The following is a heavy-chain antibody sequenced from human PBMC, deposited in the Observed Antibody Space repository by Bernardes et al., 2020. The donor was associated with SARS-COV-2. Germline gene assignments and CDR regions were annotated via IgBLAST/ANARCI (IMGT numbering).Heavy chain of an antibody. CDR1: GYNFHGYY. D-gene: IGHD6-19*01. CDR3: ARAVAGSKYAMDV. J-gene: IGHJ6*02. Sequence: ASVKVSCKASGYNFHGYYMHWVRQAPGQGLEWMGWTNPNSGGTNDAQNFEGRVTMTRDTSIRTAYMDLSRLRSDETAVYYRARAVAGSKYAMDVWGQGTTVTVSS. V-gene: IGHV1-2*02. CDR2: TNPNSGGT.